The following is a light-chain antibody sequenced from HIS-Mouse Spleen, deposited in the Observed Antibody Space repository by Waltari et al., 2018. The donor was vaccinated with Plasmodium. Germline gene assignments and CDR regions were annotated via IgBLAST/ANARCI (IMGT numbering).Light chain of an antibody. Sequence: QSALTQPRSVSGSPGQSVTISCTGTSSDVGGYNYVSWYQQHPGKAPKLMIYDVSNRPAGCPDRFSGSKSGNTASLTISGLQAEDEADYYGCSYAGSYTWVFGGGTKLTVL. CDR1: SSDVGGYNY. V-gene: IGLV2-11*01. J-gene: IGLJ3*02. CDR2: DVS. CDR3: CSYAGSYTWV.